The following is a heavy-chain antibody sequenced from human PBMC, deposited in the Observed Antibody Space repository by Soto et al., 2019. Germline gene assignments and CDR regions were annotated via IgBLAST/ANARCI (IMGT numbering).Heavy chain of an antibody. J-gene: IGHJ4*02. CDR2: IWHDGSNK. V-gene: IGHV3-33*01. CDR1: GLTFSSYG. D-gene: IGHD4-17*01. CDR3: ARLYGDYTDY. Sequence: XESLRLSCAASGLTFSSYGMHWVRQAPGKGLEWVAVIWHDGSNKYYADSVKGRFTISRDNSKNTLYLQMNSLRAEDTAVYYCARLYGDYTDYWGQGTLVTVSS.